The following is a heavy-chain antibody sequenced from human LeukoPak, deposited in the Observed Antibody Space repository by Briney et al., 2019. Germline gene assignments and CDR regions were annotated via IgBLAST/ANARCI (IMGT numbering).Heavy chain of an antibody. V-gene: IGHV3-23*01. J-gene: IGHJ4*02. D-gene: IGHD6-19*01. CDR3: AKAPGIAVAGTPGY. CDR1: GFTFSSYA. Sequence: PGGSLRLSCVASGFTFSSYAMSWVRQAPGKGLEWVSAISGSGGSTYYADSVKGRFTISRDNSKNTLYLQMNSLRAEDTAVYYCAKAPGIAVAGTPGYWGQGTLVTVSS. CDR2: ISGSGGST.